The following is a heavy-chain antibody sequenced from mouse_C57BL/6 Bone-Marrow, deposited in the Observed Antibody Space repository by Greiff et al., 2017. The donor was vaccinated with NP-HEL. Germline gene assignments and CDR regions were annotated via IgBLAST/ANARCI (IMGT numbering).Heavy chain of an antibody. Sequence: VKLMESGPGLVQPSQSLSITCTVSGFSLTSYGVHWVRQSPGKGLEWLGVIWSGGSTDYNAAFMSRLSTTTDNPKSQVFFKMNSLQADDTAIYYCAKKSLYDYEDRYAMDYWGQGTSVTVSS. CDR3: AKKSLYDYEDRYAMDY. D-gene: IGHD2-4*01. J-gene: IGHJ4*01. V-gene: IGHV2-5*01. CDR1: GFSLTSYG. CDR2: IWSGGST.